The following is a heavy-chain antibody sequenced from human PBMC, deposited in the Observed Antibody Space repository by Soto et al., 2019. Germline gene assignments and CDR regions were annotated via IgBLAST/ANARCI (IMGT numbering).Heavy chain of an antibody. CDR3: AKDWSPHRRDYGSSGSWGHDY. Sequence: QVQLVESGGGVVQPGRSLRLSCAASGFTFSSYGMHWVRQAPGKGLEWVAVISYDGSNKYYADSVKGRFTISRDNSKNTLYLQMNSLRAEDTAVYYCAKDWSPHRRDYGSSGSWGHDYWGQGTLVTVSS. V-gene: IGHV3-30*18. CDR2: ISYDGSNK. CDR1: GFTFSSYG. J-gene: IGHJ4*02. D-gene: IGHD3-22*01.